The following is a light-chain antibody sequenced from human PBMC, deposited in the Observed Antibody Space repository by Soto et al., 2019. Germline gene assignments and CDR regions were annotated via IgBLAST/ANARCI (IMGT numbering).Light chain of an antibody. CDR1: SSDVGGYNY. V-gene: IGLV2-8*01. CDR3: SSYAGSNNYV. J-gene: IGLJ1*01. Sequence: QSVLTQPPSASGSPGQSVTISCTGTSSDVGGYNYISWYQQHPGKAPKLMIYEVSKRPSGVPDRFSGSKSGNTASLTVSGPQAEDEADYYCSSYAGSNNYVFGTGTKV. CDR2: EVS.